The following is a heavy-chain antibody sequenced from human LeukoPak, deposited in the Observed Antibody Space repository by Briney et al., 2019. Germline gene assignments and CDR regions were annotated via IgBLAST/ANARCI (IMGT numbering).Heavy chain of an antibody. CDR2: VSAGHHA. Sequence: GGSLRLSCTASGFTLGGHDMHWVRQTTGDGLEWVAAVSAGHHAFYAGSVKGRFTVSREDAKNSLCLQMSSLRAGDTAVYYCVREARGYHYTYLDYWGQGSLVTVSS. D-gene: IGHD5-18*01. J-gene: IGHJ4*02. V-gene: IGHV3-13*01. CDR3: VREARGYHYTYLDY. CDR1: GFTLGGHD.